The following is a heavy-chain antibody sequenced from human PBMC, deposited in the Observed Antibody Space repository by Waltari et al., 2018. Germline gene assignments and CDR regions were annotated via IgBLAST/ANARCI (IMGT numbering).Heavy chain of an antibody. CDR3: ARAGFWSGLLMDV. V-gene: IGHV4-39*07. Sequence: QLQLQESGPGLVKPSETLSLTCTVSGGSISSSSYYWGWIRQPPGKGLEWIGSIYYSGSTYYNPSLKSRVTISVDTSKNQFSLKLSSVTAADTAVYYCARAGFWSGLLMDVWGKGTTVTVSS. D-gene: IGHD3-3*01. CDR2: IYYSGST. J-gene: IGHJ6*03. CDR1: GGSISSSSYY.